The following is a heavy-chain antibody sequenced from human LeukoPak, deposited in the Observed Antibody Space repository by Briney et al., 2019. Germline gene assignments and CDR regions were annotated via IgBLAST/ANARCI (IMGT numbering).Heavy chain of an antibody. Sequence: SVKVSCKASGYTFTSYYMHWVRQAPGQGLEWMGIINPSGGSTSYAQKFQGRVTMTRDMSTSTVYMELSSLRSEDTAVYYCARFASGTLDAFDIWGQGTMVTVSS. CDR2: INPSGGST. V-gene: IGHV1-46*01. CDR1: GYTFTSYY. CDR3: ARFASGTLDAFDI. J-gene: IGHJ3*02. D-gene: IGHD1-26*01.